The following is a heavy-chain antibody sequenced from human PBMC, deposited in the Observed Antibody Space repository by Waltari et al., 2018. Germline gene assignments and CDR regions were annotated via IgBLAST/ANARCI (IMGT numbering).Heavy chain of an antibody. J-gene: IGHJ5*02. V-gene: IGHV1-2*06. CDR3: ARVNGGGYFFGGTYYDESNWFDP. Sequence: QVQLVQSGAEVKKPGASVKVSCKASGYTFTGYYIYWVRQAPGQGLEWMGRINPNSGGTNYAQKFQGRIPLTRDTSISTAYMELSSLTSDDTAMYYCARVNGGGYFFGGTYYDESNWFDPWGQGTLVTVSS. CDR2: INPNSGGT. CDR1: GYTFTGYY. D-gene: IGHD2-15*01.